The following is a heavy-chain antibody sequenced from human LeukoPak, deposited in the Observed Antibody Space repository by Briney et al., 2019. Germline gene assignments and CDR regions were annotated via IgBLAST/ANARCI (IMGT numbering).Heavy chain of an antibody. D-gene: IGHD4-17*01. CDR1: GYSFTTFW. J-gene: IGHJ4*02. V-gene: IGHV5-10-1*01. Sequence: GESLKISCEGSGYSFTTFWISWARQMPGKGLEWVGRIDPSDSYTNYSPSFQGHVTISADKSISTAYLQWSSLKASDTAMYYCARQVDTVTDFDYWGQGTLVTVSS. CDR3: ARQVDTVTDFDY. CDR2: IDPSDSYT.